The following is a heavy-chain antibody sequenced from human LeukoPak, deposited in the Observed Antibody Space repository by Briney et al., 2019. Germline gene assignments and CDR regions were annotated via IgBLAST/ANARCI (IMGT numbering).Heavy chain of an antibody. CDR1: GFTFSSYA. Sequence: GGSLRLSCAASGFTFSSYAMSCVRQAPGKGLEWVSAISGSGGSTYYADSVKGRFTISRDNSKNTLYLQMNSLRAEDTAVYYCSKDSAVRGPGEELYNWVDPWGQGTLVTVSS. D-gene: IGHD3-10*01. J-gene: IGHJ5*02. CDR2: ISGSGGST. V-gene: IGHV3-23*01. CDR3: SKDSAVRGPGEELYNWVDP.